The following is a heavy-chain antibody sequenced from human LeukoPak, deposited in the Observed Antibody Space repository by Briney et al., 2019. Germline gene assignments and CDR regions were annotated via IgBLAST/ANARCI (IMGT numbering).Heavy chain of an antibody. CDR2: ISSSSSYI. V-gene: IGHV3-21*01. Sequence: GGSLRLSCAASGFTFSSYIMNWVRQAPGKGLEWVSSISSSSSYIYYADSVKGRFTISRDNAKNSLYLQMNSLRAEDTAVYYCARDSRNIGQNFDYWGQGTLVTVSS. CDR1: GFTFSSYI. D-gene: IGHD2/OR15-2a*01. J-gene: IGHJ4*02. CDR3: ARDSRNIGQNFDY.